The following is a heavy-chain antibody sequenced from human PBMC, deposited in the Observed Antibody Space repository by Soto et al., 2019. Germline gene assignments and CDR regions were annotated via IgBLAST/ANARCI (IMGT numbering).Heavy chain of an antibody. J-gene: IGHJ4*02. CDR2: ISAGGNTK. V-gene: IGHV3-30*18. CDR3: AKESGGERYAADFDL. D-gene: IGHD2-21*01. CDR1: GFTLSNIG. Sequence: QVQLVESGGGVVQPGTSLRLACAASGFTLSNIGMQWVRQAPGKGLEWVAVISAGGNTKYYADSVKGRFTISRDNSKNTRFLQMNSLRTEDTAVYYCAKESGGERYAADFDLWGQGTLVTVSA.